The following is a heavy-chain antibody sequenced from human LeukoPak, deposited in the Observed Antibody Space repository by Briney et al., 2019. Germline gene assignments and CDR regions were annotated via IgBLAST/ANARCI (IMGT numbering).Heavy chain of an antibody. CDR2: ISSSGSTI. Sequence: GGSLRLSCAASGSTFSDYYMSWIRQAPGKGLEWVSYISSSGSTIYYADSVKGRFTISRDNAKNSLYLQMNSLRAEDTAVYYCARDTVDIVVVPAALAYYYYGMDVWGQGTTVTVSS. D-gene: IGHD2-2*03. J-gene: IGHJ6*02. CDR3: ARDTVDIVVVPAALAYYYYGMDV. V-gene: IGHV3-11*01. CDR1: GSTFSDYY.